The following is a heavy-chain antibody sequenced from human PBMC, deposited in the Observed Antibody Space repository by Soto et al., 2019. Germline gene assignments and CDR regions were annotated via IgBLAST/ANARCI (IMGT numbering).Heavy chain of an antibody. CDR2: ISGYNGNT. J-gene: IGHJ6*04. V-gene: IGHV1-18*04. CDR1: GYTFSGYS. D-gene: IGHD2-21*01. CDR3: ARDVFCGGAPVCPDTDV. Sequence: ASVKVSCKASGYTFSGYSITWVRQAPGQGLEWMGRISGYNGNTNYARTLRGRLTLTTDTSTSTAYMELRSLTSDDTAVYYCARDVFCGGAPVCPDTDVWGKVTTVTASS.